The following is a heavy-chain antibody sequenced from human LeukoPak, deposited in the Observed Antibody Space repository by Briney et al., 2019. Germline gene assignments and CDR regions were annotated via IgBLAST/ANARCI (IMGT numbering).Heavy chain of an antibody. J-gene: IGHJ6*02. CDR2: ISSSSSYI. CDR1: GFTFSSYS. V-gene: IGHV3-21*01. CDR3: ARSSGYDTDYGMDV. Sequence: GGSLRLPCAASGFTFSSYSMNWVRQAPGKGLEWVSSISSSSSYIYYADSVKGRFTISRDNAKNSLYLQMNSLRAEDTAVYYCARSSGYDTDYGMDVWAKGPRSPSP. D-gene: IGHD5-12*01.